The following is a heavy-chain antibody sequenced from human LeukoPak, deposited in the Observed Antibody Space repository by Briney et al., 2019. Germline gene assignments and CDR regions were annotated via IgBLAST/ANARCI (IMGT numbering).Heavy chain of an antibody. CDR3: ARYSRGYTYYFDY. CDR2: ISYSGST. Sequence: SETLSLTCTVSGDSITNYYWSWLRQPPGKGLECIGYISYSGSTNYNPSLKSRVTISVDTSNNQFSLKLSSVTAADTAVYYCARYSRGYTYYFDYWGQGTLVTVSS. D-gene: IGHD3-22*01. J-gene: IGHJ4*02. CDR1: GDSITNYY. V-gene: IGHV4-59*01.